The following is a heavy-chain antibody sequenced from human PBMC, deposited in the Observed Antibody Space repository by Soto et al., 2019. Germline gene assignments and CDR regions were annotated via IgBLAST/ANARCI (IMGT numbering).Heavy chain of an antibody. CDR2: INHSGST. V-gene: IGHV4-34*01. CDR1: GGSFSGYY. Sequence: SETLSLTCAVYGGSFSGYYWSWIRQPPGKGLEWIGEINHSGSTNYNPSLKSRVTISVDTSKNQFSLKLSSVTAADTAVYYCARGREGYCSSTSCSPSTHFDYWGQGTLVTVS. D-gene: IGHD2-2*01. J-gene: IGHJ4*02. CDR3: ARGREGYCSSTSCSPSTHFDY.